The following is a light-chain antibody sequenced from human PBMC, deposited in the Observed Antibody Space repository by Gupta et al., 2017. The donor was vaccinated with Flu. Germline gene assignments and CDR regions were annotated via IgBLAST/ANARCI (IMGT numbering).Light chain of an antibody. CDR3: QQYDCWPT. V-gene: IGKV3-15*01. CDR2: DAS. Sequence: SPATLSVYPGETATPSCRASQAVSSHLAWYQQKPGQAPRLLIYDASTRATDIPAMFSGSGSGTEFTLTISRLQYDDYALYFCQQYDCWPTFGGGTTVGIK. CDR1: QAVSSH. J-gene: IGKJ4*01.